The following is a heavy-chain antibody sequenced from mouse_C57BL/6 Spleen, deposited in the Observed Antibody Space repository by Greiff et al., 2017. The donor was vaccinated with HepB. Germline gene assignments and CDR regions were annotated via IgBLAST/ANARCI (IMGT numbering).Heavy chain of an antibody. CDR2: IWRGEST. J-gene: IGHJ4*01. V-gene: IGHV2-5*01. CDR3: AKFEDDYDGGGYYAMDY. Sequence: QVQLQQSGPGLVQPSQSLSITCTVSGFSLTSSGVHWVRQSPGKGLEWLGVIWRGESTDYNAAFMYRLSITKDNSKSQVCFKMISLQADDTAIYYGAKFEDDYDGGGYYAMDYWGQGTSVTVSS. CDR1: GFSLTSSG. D-gene: IGHD2-4*01.